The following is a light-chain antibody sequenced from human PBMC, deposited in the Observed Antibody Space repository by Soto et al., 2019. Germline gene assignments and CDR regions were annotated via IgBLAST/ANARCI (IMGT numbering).Light chain of an antibody. Sequence: QSVLTQPASVSGSPGQSTTISCTGTSSDVGGYTLVSWYQQHPGKAPKLMISEVSKRPSGISDRFSGSKSGSTASLTISGLQAEDEADYYCCSYAGTSTHTVFGGGTQLTVL. CDR1: SSDVGGYTL. V-gene: IGLV2-23*02. CDR3: CSYAGTSTHTV. J-gene: IGLJ7*01. CDR2: EVS.